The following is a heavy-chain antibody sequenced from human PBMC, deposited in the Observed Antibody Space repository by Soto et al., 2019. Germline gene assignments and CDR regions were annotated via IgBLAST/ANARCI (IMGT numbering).Heavy chain of an antibody. CDR2: IYYSGST. V-gene: IGHV4-59*01. J-gene: IGHJ5*02. D-gene: IGHD3-10*01. CDR1: GGSISSDY. Sequence: PSETPSLTCTVSGGSISSDYWCWIRQPPGKGLEWIGYIYYSGSTNYNPSLKSRVTISVDTSKNQFSLKLSSVTAADTAVYYCARERQGYGSGSYGPDLFAPWGQGTLVTVSS. CDR3: ARERQGYGSGSYGPDLFAP.